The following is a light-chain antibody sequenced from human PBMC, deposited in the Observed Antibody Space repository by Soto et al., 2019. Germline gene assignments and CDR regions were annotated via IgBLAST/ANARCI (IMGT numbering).Light chain of an antibody. V-gene: IGKV3-20*01. CDR3: QQYENSPPYT. J-gene: IGKJ2*01. Sequence: EIVLTQSPATLSLSPGERATRSCRASQSVRSSQFAWYQHKPGQAPRLLIYSASTRATGIPDRFSGSGSGTDFNLSISRLEPEDFAVYYCQQYENSPPYTFGQGTKLE. CDR2: SAS. CDR1: QSVRSSQ.